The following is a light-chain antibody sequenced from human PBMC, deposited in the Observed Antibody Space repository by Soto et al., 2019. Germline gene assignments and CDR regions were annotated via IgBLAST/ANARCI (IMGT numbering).Light chain of an antibody. Sequence: EIVLTRSPATLSLSPGARATLSCRASQSVSSYLAWYQQKLGQAPRLLIYDASNRATGIPARFSGSGSGTDFTLTISSLEPEDFAGYYCQQRSNWPPITFGQGTRLEIK. CDR2: DAS. J-gene: IGKJ5*01. CDR3: QQRSNWPPIT. V-gene: IGKV3-11*01. CDR1: QSVSSY.